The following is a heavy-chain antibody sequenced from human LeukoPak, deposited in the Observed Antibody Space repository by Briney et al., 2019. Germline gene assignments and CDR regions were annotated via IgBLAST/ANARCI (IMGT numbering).Heavy chain of an antibody. D-gene: IGHD4-11*01. CDR2: ISSSSSYI. J-gene: IGHJ4*02. CDR1: GFTSSSYS. CDR3: ARDPYSGLFDY. Sequence: NPGGSLRLSCAASGFTSSSYSMNWVRQAPGKGLEWVSSISSSSSYIYYADSVKGRFTISRDNAKNSLYLRMNSLRAEDTAVYYCARDPYSGLFDYWGQGTLVTVSS. V-gene: IGHV3-21*01.